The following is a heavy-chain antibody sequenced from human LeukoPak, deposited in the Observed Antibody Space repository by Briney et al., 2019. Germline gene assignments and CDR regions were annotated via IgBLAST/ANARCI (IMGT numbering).Heavy chain of an antibody. Sequence: SETLSLTCTVSGGSTSSSFYYWGWIRQPPGKGLEWIGSVYYSGSTYYNPPLKSRVTISLDTSKNQFSLKLSSVTAADTAVYYCTRPGGSGNYYSFDYWGQGTLVTVSS. CDR3: TRPGGSGNYYSFDY. D-gene: IGHD3-10*01. V-gene: IGHV4-39*01. CDR1: GGSTSSSFYY. CDR2: VYYSGST. J-gene: IGHJ4*02.